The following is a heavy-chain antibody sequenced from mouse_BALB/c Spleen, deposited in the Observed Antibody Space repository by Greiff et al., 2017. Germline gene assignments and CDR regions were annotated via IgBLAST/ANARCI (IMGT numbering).Heavy chain of an antibody. CDR3: ARNWGDYDPFAY. D-gene: IGHD2-4*01. J-gene: IGHJ3*01. V-gene: IGHV2-2*02. CDR2: IWSGGST. Sequence: VQGVESGPGLVQPSQSLSITCTVSGFSLTSYGVHWVRQSPGKGLEWLGVIWSGGSTDYNAAFISRLSISKDNSKSQVFFKMNSLQANDTAIYYCARNWGDYDPFAYWGQGTLVTVSA. CDR1: GFSLTSYG.